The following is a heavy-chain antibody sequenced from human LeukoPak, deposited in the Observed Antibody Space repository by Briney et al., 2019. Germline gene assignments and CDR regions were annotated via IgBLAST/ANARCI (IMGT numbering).Heavy chain of an antibody. CDR1: GYTFTSYG. Sequence: ASVKVSCKASGYTFTSYGISWVRQAPGQGLEWMGWINPNSGGTNYAQKFQGRVTMTRDTSISTAYMELSRLRSDDTAVYYCASKYYDSSGLSWGQGTLVTVSS. V-gene: IGHV1-2*02. J-gene: IGHJ4*02. CDR2: INPNSGGT. D-gene: IGHD3-22*01. CDR3: ASKYYDSSGLS.